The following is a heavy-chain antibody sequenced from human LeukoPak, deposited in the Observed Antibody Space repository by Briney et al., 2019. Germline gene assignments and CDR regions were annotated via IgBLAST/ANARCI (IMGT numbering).Heavy chain of an antibody. CDR2: IYPGDSDT. J-gene: IGHJ5*02. Sequence: PGESLKLSCKGSGYSFTSYWIGWVRQMPGKGLEWMGIIYPGDSDTRYSPSFQGQVTISADKSISTAYLQWSSLKASDTAMYYCAIQKRSTVNWFDPWGQGTLVTVSS. CDR3: AIQKRSTVNWFDP. D-gene: IGHD4-11*01. CDR1: GYSFTSYW. V-gene: IGHV5-51*01.